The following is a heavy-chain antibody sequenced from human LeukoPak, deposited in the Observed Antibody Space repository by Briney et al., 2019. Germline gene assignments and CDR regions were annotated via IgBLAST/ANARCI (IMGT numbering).Heavy chain of an antibody. CDR1: GFTFSSYS. Sequence: GGSLRLSCAASGFTFSSYSMNWVRQAPGKGLEWVSSISSSSSYIYYADSVKGRFTISRDNAKNSLYLQMNSLRAEDTAVYYCARDQVLLWFGELSHWGQGTLVTVSS. J-gene: IGHJ4*02. V-gene: IGHV3-21*01. CDR2: ISSSSSYI. D-gene: IGHD3-10*01. CDR3: ARDQVLLWFGELSH.